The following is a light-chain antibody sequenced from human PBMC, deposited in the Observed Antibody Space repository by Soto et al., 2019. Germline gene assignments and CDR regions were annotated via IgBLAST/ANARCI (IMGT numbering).Light chain of an antibody. CDR3: QQLNSYLALT. CDR1: QGISSY. J-gene: IGKJ4*01. Sequence: DIQLTQSPSFLSASVGDRVTITCRASQGISSYLAWYQQKPGKAPKLLIYAASTLQSGVPSMFSGSGSGTEFTLTISSLQPEDFATYYCQQLNSYLALTFGGGTKVEIK. V-gene: IGKV1-9*01. CDR2: AAS.